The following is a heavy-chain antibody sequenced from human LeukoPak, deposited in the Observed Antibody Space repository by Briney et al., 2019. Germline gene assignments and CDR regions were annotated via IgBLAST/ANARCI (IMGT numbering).Heavy chain of an antibody. CDR2: VGDGGSFT. J-gene: IGHJ5*02. D-gene: IGHD5-24*01. Sequence: PGGSLRLSCTPSGFTLSYYALTWVRQAPGKGLSWVSNVGDGGSFTRYAESDRGRFTISRDDAKNTLFIQMNSLRVDDTGFFYCALRDVSNQRVSWGEGTQVTVSA. V-gene: IGHV3-23*01. CDR3: ALRDVSNQRVS. CDR1: GFTLSYYA.